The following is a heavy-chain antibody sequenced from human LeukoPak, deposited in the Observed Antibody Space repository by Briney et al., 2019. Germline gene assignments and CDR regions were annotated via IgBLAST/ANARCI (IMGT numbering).Heavy chain of an antibody. Sequence: GGSLRLSCAASAFTFSNDWMGWVRQAPGKGLEGFVRIKRQVAGGTTDYAKLVKSRFTISRDDSKNTLYLQMNSLKIEDTAVYYCTTDPPGGTDYWGQGTLVTVFS. D-gene: IGHD1-1*01. V-gene: IGHV3-15*01. CDR3: TTDPPGGTDY. CDR2: IKRQVAGGTT. CDR1: AFTFSNDW. J-gene: IGHJ4*02.